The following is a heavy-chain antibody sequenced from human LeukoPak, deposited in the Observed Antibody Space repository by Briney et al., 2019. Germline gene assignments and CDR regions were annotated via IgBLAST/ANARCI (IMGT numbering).Heavy chain of an antibody. CDR2: IYYTGST. V-gene: IGHV4-59*08. D-gene: IGHD3-22*01. CDR1: GGSISSDY. Sequence: SETLSLTCTLSGGSISSDYWSWIRQPPGKGLEWIGYIYYTGSTHYNPSLKSRVTISLDTSKNQFSLKLSSVTAADTAVYYCAQIRPSTYYDSSGSFDYWGQGTLVTVPS. CDR3: AQIRPSTYYDSSGSFDY. J-gene: IGHJ4*02.